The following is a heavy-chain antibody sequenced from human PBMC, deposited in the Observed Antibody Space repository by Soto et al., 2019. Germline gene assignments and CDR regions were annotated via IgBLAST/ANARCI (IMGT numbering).Heavy chain of an antibody. V-gene: IGHV1-2*02. CDR2: INPNSGGT. D-gene: IGHD3-22*01. CDR3: AFSYYYDSRAYAFDI. CDR1: GYTFTGYY. Sequence: PSVKVSCKASGYTFTGYYMHWVRQAPGQGLEWMGWINPNSGGTNYAQKFQGRVTMTRDTSISTAYMELSRLRSDDTAVYYCAFSYYYDSRAYAFDIWGQRTMVTV. J-gene: IGHJ3*02.